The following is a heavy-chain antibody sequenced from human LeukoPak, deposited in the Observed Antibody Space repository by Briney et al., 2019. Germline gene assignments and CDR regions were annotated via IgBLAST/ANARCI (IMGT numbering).Heavy chain of an antibody. Sequence: GGSLRLTCAASGFTFSSYGIHWVRQAPGKGLVWVSRINSDGSSTSYADSVKGRFTISRDNAKNTLYLQMNSLRAEDTAVYYCARLWGYYYGSGSYGWFDPWGQRTLVTVSS. CDR3: ARLWGYYYGSGSYGWFDP. CDR2: INSDGSST. J-gene: IGHJ5*02. D-gene: IGHD3-10*01. CDR1: GFTFSSYG. V-gene: IGHV3-74*01.